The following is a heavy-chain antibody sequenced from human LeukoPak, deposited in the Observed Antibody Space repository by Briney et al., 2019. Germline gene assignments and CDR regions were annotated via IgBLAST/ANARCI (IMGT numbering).Heavy chain of an antibody. D-gene: IGHD2-2*01. J-gene: IGHJ6*03. CDR2: LFSDGTT. Sequence: SGGSLRLSCAASGFTVSSNYMSWVRQAPGKGLEWLSILFSDGTTYYADSVKGRFTISRDNSKNTLYLQMNSLRAEDTAVYYCARDGRPPICSSNSWYGWEYYYYYMGVWGKGTKVTVSS. CDR3: ARDGRPPICSSNSWYGWEYYYYYMGV. V-gene: IGHV3-53*05. CDR1: GFTVSSNY.